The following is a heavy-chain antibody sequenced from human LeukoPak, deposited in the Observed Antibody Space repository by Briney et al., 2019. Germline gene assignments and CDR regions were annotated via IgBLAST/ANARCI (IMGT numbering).Heavy chain of an antibody. Sequence: SETLSLTCTVSGGSISSGSYYWSWIRQPAGKGLEWIGRIYTSGSTNYNPPLKSRVTISVDTSKNQFSLKLSSVTAADTAVYYCARETYYFDYWGQGTLVTVSS. V-gene: IGHV4-61*02. CDR2: IYTSGST. J-gene: IGHJ4*02. CDR3: ARETYYFDY. CDR1: GGSISSGSYY.